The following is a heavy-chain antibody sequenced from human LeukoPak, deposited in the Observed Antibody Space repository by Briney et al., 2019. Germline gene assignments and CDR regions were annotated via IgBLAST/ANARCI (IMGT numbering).Heavy chain of an antibody. J-gene: IGHJ4*02. CDR2: FDPEDGET. D-gene: IGHD4-17*01. CDR3: AHTRYGDYSFDY. CDR1: GYTLTELS. V-gene: IGHV1-24*01. Sequence: GASVKVSCKVSGYTLTELSMHWVRQAPGKGLEWMGGFDPEDGETIYAQKFQGRVTMTEDTSTDTAYMELSSLSSEDTAVYYCAHTRYGDYSFDYWGQGTLVTVSS.